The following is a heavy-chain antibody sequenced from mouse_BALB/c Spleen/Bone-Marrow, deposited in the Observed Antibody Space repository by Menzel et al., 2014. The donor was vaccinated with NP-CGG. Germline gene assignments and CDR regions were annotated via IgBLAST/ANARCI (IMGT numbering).Heavy chain of an antibody. CDR1: GFTFSNYG. V-gene: IGHV5-6*01. Sequence: EVQLQESGGDLVKPGGSLKLSCAASGFTFSNYGMSWVRQTPDKRLEWVATISSGGSYTYFPDSVKGRFTISRDNAKNTLYLQMNSLKSEDAAMYYCARLTPDYAMDYWGQGTSDTLSS. CDR2: ISSGGSYT. J-gene: IGHJ4*01. CDR3: ARLTPDYAMDY. D-gene: IGHD1-3*01.